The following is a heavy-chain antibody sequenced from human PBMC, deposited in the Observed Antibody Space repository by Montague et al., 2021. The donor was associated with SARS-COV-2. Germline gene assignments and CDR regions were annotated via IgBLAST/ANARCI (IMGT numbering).Heavy chain of an antibody. CDR1: GFTFSSYA. CDR3: ARGYSGSYYSYFDY. D-gene: IGHD1-26*01. Sequence: SLRLSCAASGFTFSSYAMHWVRQAPGKGLEWVAVISYDGSNKYYADSVKGRFTLSRDNSKDTLYLQMNSLRAEDTAVYYCARGYSGSYYSYFDYWGQGTLVTVSS. V-gene: IGHV3-30*04. J-gene: IGHJ4*02. CDR2: ISYDGSNK.